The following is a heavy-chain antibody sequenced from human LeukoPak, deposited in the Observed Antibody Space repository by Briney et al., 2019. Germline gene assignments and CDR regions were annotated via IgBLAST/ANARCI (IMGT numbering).Heavy chain of an antibody. D-gene: IGHD3-16*01. J-gene: IGHJ4*02. V-gene: IGHV3-48*01. CDR2: ISSSSSTI. CDR1: GFTFSSYS. Sequence: GGSLRLSCAAPGFTFSSYSMNWVRQAPGKGLEWVSYISSSSSTIYYADSVKGRFTISRDNAKNSLYLQMNSLRAEDTAVYYCARYPGGHPNSYFHYWGQGTLVTVSS. CDR3: ARYPGGHPNSYFHY.